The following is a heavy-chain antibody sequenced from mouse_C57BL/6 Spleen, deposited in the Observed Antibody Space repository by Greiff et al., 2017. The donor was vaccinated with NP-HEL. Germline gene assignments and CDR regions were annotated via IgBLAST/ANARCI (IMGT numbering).Heavy chain of an antibody. V-gene: IGHV1-19*01. J-gene: IGHJ2*01. D-gene: IGHD1-2*01. Sequence: EVQLQQSGPVLVKPGASVKMSCKASGYTFTDYYMNWVKQSHGKSLEWIGVINPYNGGTSYNQKFKGKVTLTVDKSSSTAYMELNRLTSEDSAVYYCARLGTAYYFDYWGQGTTLTVSS. CDR3: ARLGTAYYFDY. CDR1: GYTFTDYY. CDR2: INPYNGGT.